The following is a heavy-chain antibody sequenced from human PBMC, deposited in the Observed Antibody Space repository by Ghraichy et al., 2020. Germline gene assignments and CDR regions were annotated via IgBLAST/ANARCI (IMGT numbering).Heavy chain of an antibody. V-gene: IGHV3-49*03. Sequence: GESLNISCTTSGFTFGDYAISWFRRAPGKGLEWVGFIRSKAYGGTPEYAASVKGRFTISGDDSKSIAYLHMNSLRTEDTAVYYCTRFVITIRFDYWGQGTLVTVSS. CDR1: GFTFGDYA. CDR2: IRSKAYGGTP. CDR3: TRFVITIRFDY. D-gene: IGHD3-3*01. J-gene: IGHJ4*02.